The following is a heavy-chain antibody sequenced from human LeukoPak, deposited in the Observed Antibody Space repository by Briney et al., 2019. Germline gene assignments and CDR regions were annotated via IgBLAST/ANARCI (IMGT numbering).Heavy chain of an antibody. D-gene: IGHD6-13*01. CDR3: ARDTTYSSSWYSSDRTYYYGMDV. CDR1: GYTFTSYA. CDR2: INAGNGNT. Sequence: GASVKVSCKASGYTFTSYAMHWVRQAPGQRLEWMGWINAGNGNTKYSQKFQSRVTITRDTPASTAYMELSSLRSEDTAVYYCARDTTYSSSWYSSDRTYYYGMDVWGQGTTVTVSS. V-gene: IGHV1-3*01. J-gene: IGHJ6*02.